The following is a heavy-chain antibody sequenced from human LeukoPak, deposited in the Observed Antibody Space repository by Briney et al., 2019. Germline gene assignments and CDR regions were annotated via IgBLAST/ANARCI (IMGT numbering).Heavy chain of an antibody. J-gene: IGHJ6*02. Sequence: ASVKVSFKASGGTFSSYAISWVRPAPGQGLEWMGGIIPIFGTANYAQKFQGRVTITADESTSTAYMELSSLRSEDTAVYYCARVPRLGGPANGMDVWGQGTTVTVSS. CDR2: IIPIFGTA. D-gene: IGHD3-16*01. CDR3: ARVPRLGGPANGMDV. V-gene: IGHV1-69*13. CDR1: GGTFSSYA.